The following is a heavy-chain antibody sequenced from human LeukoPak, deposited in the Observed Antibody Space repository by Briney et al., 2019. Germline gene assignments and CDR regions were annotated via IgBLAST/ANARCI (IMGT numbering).Heavy chain of an antibody. CDR2: ISSTGTTI. J-gene: IGHJ4*02. CDR1: GFTFSDYY. Sequence: PGGSLRLSCAASGFTFSDYYMSWIRQAPGKGLEWVSYISSTGTTIYLTDSVKGRFTVSRDNAKDSLYLQMNSLRAEDTAVYYCAREGGYGDYLDYWGQGTLVTVSS. V-gene: IGHV3-11*01. CDR3: AREGGYGDYLDY. D-gene: IGHD4-17*01.